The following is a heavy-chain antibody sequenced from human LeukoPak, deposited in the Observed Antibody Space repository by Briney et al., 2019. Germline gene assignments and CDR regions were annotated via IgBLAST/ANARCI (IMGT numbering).Heavy chain of an antibody. D-gene: IGHD3-22*01. CDR1: GGSISSYY. CDR2: IYTSGST. J-gene: IGHJ4*02. CDR3: ARDFAGYYDSSAIYYFDY. V-gene: IGHV4-4*07. Sequence: SETLSLTCTVSGGSISSYYWSWIRQPAGKGLEWIGRIYTSGSTNYNPSLKSRVTISVDKSKNQFSLKLSSVTAADTAVYYCARDFAGYYDSSAIYYFDYWGQGTLVTVSS.